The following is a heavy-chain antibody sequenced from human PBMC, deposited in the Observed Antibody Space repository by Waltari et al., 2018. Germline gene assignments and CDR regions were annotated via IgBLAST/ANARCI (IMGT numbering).Heavy chain of an antibody. D-gene: IGHD5-18*01. J-gene: IGHJ4*02. CDR2: IYTSGST. V-gene: IGHV4-61*02. Sequence: QVQLQESGPGLVKPSQTLSLTCTVSGGSISSGSYYWSWIRQPAGKGLEWIGRIYTSGSTNYNPSLKSRVTISVDTSKNQFSLKLSSVTAADTAVYYCARDDGYSYGSVDYWGQGTLVTVSS. CDR3: ARDDGYSYGSVDY. CDR1: GGSISSGSYY.